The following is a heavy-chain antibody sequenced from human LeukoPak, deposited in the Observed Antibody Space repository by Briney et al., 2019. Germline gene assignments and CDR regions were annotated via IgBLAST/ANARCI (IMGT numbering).Heavy chain of an antibody. D-gene: IGHD6-19*01. J-gene: IGHJ4*02. Sequence: SVKVSCKASGGTFSSYAISWVRQAPGQGLEWMGGIIPIFGTANYAQKFQGRVTITADESTSTAYMELSSLRSEDTAVYYCARSVSGIAVAGSPYFDYWGQGTLVTVSS. CDR1: GGTFSSYA. V-gene: IGHV1-69*13. CDR2: IIPIFGTA. CDR3: ARSVSGIAVAGSPYFDY.